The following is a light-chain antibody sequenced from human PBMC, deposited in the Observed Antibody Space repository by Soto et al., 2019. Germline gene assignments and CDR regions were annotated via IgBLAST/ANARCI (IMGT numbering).Light chain of an antibody. Sequence: DIQMTQSPSTLSLSVGDIVTITFLASQTIISWLAWYQQTPVKAPKLLIYKASTLKSGVPSRFSGSVSGTEFTLTISSLQPDDFATYYCQNYNSYSEAFGQGTKVDIK. V-gene: IGKV1-5*03. CDR1: QTIISW. CDR2: KAS. J-gene: IGKJ1*01. CDR3: QNYNSYSEA.